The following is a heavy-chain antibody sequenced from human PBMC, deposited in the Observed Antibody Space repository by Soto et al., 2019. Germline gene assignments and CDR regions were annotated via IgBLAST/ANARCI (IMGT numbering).Heavy chain of an antibody. CDR3: GRQNDSVYFGLDV. V-gene: IGHV4-39*01. CDR2: LYYSGTT. CDR1: GASISSSSHY. J-gene: IGHJ6*02. D-gene: IGHD3-22*01. Sequence: QLQLQESGPGLVKPSETLSLTCTVSGASISSSSHYWGWVRQPPGKGLEWIGSLYYSGTTFYNPSLKSRVAISVDTSKNQFSLKLSSVTAADTAQYYCGRQNDSVYFGLDVWGQGTTVTIS.